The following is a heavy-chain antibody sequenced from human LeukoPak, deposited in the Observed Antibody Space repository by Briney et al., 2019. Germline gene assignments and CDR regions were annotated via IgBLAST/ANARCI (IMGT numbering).Heavy chain of an antibody. V-gene: IGHV3-48*03. CDR3: ARVELAPYYYYMDV. D-gene: IGHD1-7*01. CDR2: ISSSGSTI. CDR1: GFSISSYE. Sequence: PGGSLRLSCAASGFSISSYEMNRVRQAPGKGLEWVSHISSSGSTIWYADSVKGRFTISRDNAKNSLYLQMNSLRAEDTAVYYCARVELAPYYYYMDVWGKGTTVTVSS. J-gene: IGHJ6*03.